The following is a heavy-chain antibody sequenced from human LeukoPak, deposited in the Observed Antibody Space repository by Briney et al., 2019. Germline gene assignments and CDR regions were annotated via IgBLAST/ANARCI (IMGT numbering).Heavy chain of an antibody. J-gene: IGHJ4*02. CDR1: GGSISSGGYY. CDR2: IYYSGST. V-gene: IGHV4-31*03. Sequence: PSETLSLTCTVSGGSISSGGYYWSWIRQHPGKGLEWIRYIYYSGSTYYNPSLKSRVTISVDTSRNQFSLKLSSVTAADTAVYYCARVPFYGSGSYYIIDYWGQGTLVTVSS. D-gene: IGHD3-10*01. CDR3: ARVPFYGSGSYYIIDY.